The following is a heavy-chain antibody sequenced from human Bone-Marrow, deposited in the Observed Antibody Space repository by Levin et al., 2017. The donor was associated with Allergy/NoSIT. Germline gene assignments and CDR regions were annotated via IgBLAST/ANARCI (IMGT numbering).Heavy chain of an antibody. D-gene: IGHD1-26*01. V-gene: IGHV3-23*01. CDR3: ATDFPLSGTQTYFAY. Sequence: GGSLRLSCAASGFTFGSYAMTWVCQAPGKGLERVCALDGSGYVTYYADSVQGRFTISSDDSNNILYLQMNSLIAEDTAAYFCATDFPLSGTQTYFAYYGQGTL. J-gene: IGHJ4*02. CDR1: GFTFGSYA. CDR2: LDGSGYVT.